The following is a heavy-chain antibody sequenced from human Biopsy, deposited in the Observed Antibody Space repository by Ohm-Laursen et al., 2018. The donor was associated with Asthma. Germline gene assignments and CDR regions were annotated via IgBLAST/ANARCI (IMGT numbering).Heavy chain of an antibody. Sequence: SLRLSCAASGFMFRSFGMSWVRQPPGKGLEWVSVIYSGGGTFYADSVKGRVTISRDISKNTLSLQMNSLRAEDTAVYYCARANGGNFFSGAFDIWGQGTMVTVSS. CDR2: IYSGGGT. J-gene: IGHJ3*02. D-gene: IGHD4-23*01. V-gene: IGHV3-53*01. CDR3: ARANGGNFFSGAFDI. CDR1: GFMFRSFG.